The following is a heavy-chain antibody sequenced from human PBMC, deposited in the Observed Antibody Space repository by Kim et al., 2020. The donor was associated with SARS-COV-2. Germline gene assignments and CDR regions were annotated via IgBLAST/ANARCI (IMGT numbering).Heavy chain of an antibody. J-gene: IGHJ4*02. D-gene: IGHD6-19*01. CDR2: IYYSGST. V-gene: IGHV4-39*07. CDR1: GGSISSSSYY. CDR3: ARVYLSSGWPFDY. Sequence: SETLSLTCTVSGGSISSSSYYWGWIRQPPGKGLEWIGSIYYSGSTYYNPSLKSRVTISVDTSKNQFSLKLSSVTAADTAVYYCARVYLSSGWPFDYWGQGTLVTVSS.